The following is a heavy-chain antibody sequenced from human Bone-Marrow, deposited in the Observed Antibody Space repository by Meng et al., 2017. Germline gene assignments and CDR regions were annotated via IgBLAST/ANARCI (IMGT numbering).Heavy chain of an antibody. CDR3: ATGAAAADH. J-gene: IGHJ4*02. V-gene: IGHV3-15*04. D-gene: IGHD6-13*01. CDR1: GFSFTDAW. CDR2: IESNSDGGTT. Sequence: EQLWGAGGGLGKPGGCLRLSGFGSGFSFTDAWMRWVRQAPGKGLEWVGRIESNSDGGTTDHAAPVKGRFTISRDDSKNTLYLQMNSLIIEDTALYFCATGAAAADHWGQGTLVTVSS.